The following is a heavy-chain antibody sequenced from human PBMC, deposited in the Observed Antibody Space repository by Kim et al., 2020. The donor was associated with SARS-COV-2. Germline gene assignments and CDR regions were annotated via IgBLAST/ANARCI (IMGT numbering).Heavy chain of an antibody. CDR2: IRSKAYGGTT. J-gene: IGHJ6*02. Sequence: GGSLRLSCTASGFTFGDYAMSWVRQAPGKGLEWVGFIRSKAYGGTTEYAASVKGRFTISRDDSKSIAYLQMNSLKTEDTAVYYCTRDIGAVDYYDSSVINYYYYYGMDVWGQGTTVTVSS. D-gene: IGHD3-22*01. CDR1: GFTFGDYA. V-gene: IGHV3-49*04. CDR3: TRDIGAVDYYDSSVINYYYYYGMDV.